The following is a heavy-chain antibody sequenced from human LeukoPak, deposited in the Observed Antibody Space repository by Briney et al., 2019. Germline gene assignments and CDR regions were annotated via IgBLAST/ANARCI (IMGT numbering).Heavy chain of an antibody. CDR2: IRYDGSNK. CDR3: AKALANYYDSSGYDY. V-gene: IGHV3-30*02. CDR1: GFTFSSYG. J-gene: IGHJ4*02. Sequence: GSLRLSCAASGFTFSSYGMHWVRQAPGKGLEWVAFIRYDGSNKYYADSVKGRFTISRDNSKNTLYLQMNSLRAEDTAVYYCAKALANYYDSSGYDYWGQGTLVTVSS. D-gene: IGHD3-22*01.